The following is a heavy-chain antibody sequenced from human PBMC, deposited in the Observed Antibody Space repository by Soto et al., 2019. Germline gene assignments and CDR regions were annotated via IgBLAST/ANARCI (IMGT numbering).Heavy chain of an antibody. J-gene: IGHJ4*02. CDR1: GGSISSGDYC. CDR2: IYYSGST. V-gene: IGHV4-30-4*01. Sequence: LSLTCTVSGGSISSGDYCWSWIRQPPGKGLEWIGYIYYSGSTYYNPSLKSRVTISVDTSKNQFSLKLSSVTAADTAVYYCARVRVDYYDSSGYYLFDYWGQGTLVTVSS. D-gene: IGHD3-22*01. CDR3: ARVRVDYYDSSGYYLFDY.